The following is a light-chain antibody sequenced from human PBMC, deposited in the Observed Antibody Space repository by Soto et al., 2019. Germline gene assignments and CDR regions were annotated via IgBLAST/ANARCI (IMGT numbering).Light chain of an antibody. Sequence: DIQMTQSPSSLSASLGDRVTITCRASQGIGVYLAWFQQKPGKVPKLLIYAAPTLQSGVPSRFSGSGSGTDFTLTISSLQPEDFATYYCQKYNSAPLTFCGGTKVEIK. CDR3: QKYNSAPLT. CDR2: AAP. CDR1: QGIGVY. V-gene: IGKV1-27*01. J-gene: IGKJ4*01.